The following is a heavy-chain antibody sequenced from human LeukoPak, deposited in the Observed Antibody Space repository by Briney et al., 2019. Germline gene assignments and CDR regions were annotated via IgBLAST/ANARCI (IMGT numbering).Heavy chain of an antibody. D-gene: IGHD3-16*02. CDR1: GFTFSSYW. CDR3: ARDHYDYVWGSYRYRDTDY. CDR2: IKQDGSEK. V-gene: IGHV3-7*03. Sequence: GGSLRLSCAASGFTFSSYWMSWVRQAPGKGLEWVANIKQDGSEKNYVDSVKGRFTISRDNARNSLYLRINSLRAEDTAVYYCARDHYDYVWGSYRYRDTDYWGQGTLVTVSS. J-gene: IGHJ4*02.